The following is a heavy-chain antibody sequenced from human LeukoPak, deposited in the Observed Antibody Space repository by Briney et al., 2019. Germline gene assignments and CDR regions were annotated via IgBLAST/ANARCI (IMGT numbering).Heavy chain of an antibody. V-gene: IGHV3-73*01. Sequence: GGSLRLSCAASGFTFSGSAMHWVRQASGKGLEWVGRIRSKSNRYATAYAASVKGRFTISRDDSKNTAYMQMNSLKTEDTAVYYCTRLTVGKFDLWGRGTLVTVSS. CDR3: TRLTVGKFDL. CDR2: IRSKSNRYAT. D-gene: IGHD3-10*01. J-gene: IGHJ2*01. CDR1: GFTFSGSA.